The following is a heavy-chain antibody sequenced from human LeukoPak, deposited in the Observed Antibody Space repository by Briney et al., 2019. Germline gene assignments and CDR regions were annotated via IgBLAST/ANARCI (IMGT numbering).Heavy chain of an antibody. CDR1: GFSVSSNY. Sequence: GGSLRLSCAASGFSVSSNYMSWVRQAPGKGLEWGSVIYSGGNTYYADSVKGRFTISRDKSKNTLYLQMNSLTAEDTAVYYCARDLLGYYGSGGYSSAWGQGTLVTVSS. CDR2: IYSGGNT. V-gene: IGHV3-53*01. J-gene: IGHJ4*02. D-gene: IGHD3-10*01. CDR3: ARDLLGYYGSGGYSSA.